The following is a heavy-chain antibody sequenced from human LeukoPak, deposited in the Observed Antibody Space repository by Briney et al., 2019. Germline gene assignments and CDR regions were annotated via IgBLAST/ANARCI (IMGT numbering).Heavy chain of an antibody. CDR1: GYMFNIYG. V-gene: IGHV1-18*01. Sequence: ASVKVSCKASGYMFNIYGISWVRQAPGHGLECMSWTSVNNGDTKYGQKFQGRVTVTTYTSTSTVYLELRRLRPDDTAVYYCVRDQYLNVMTGFDDWGQGTLVTVSS. J-gene: IGHJ4*02. CDR3: VRDQYLNVMTGFDD. D-gene: IGHD3-9*01. CDR2: TSVNNGDT.